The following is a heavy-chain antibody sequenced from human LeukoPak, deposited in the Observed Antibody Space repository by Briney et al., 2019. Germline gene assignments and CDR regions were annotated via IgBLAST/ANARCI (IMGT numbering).Heavy chain of an antibody. Sequence: GGSLRLSCAASGFTFSSYAMSWVRQAPGKGLEWVANIKQDGSEKYYVDSVKGRFTISRDNAKNSLYLQMNSLRAEDTAVYYCARAGSGWYRHYYYGMDVWGKGTTVTVSS. V-gene: IGHV3-7*03. J-gene: IGHJ6*04. CDR2: IKQDGSEK. D-gene: IGHD6-19*01. CDR3: ARAGSGWYRHYYYGMDV. CDR1: GFTFSSYA.